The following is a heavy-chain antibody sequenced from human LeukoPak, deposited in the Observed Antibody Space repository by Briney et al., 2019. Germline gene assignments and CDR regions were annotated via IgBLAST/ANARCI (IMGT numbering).Heavy chain of an antibody. CDR3: ARHRDSSPYYFDY. Sequence: SETLSLTCTVSGGSISSYYWSWIRQPPGKGLEWIGYIYYSGSTNYNPPLKSRVTISVDTSKNQFSLKLSSVTAADTAVYYCARHRDSSPYYFDYWGQGTLVTVSS. J-gene: IGHJ4*02. CDR1: GGSISSYY. V-gene: IGHV4-59*08. D-gene: IGHD6-13*01. CDR2: IYYSGST.